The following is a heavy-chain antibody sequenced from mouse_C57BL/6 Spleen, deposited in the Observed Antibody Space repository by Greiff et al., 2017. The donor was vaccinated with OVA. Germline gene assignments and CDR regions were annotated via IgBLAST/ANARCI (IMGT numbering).Heavy chain of an antibody. V-gene: IGHV1-5*01. Sequence: EVQLQQSGTVLARPGASVKMSCKTSGYTFTSYWMHWVKQRPGQGLEWIGAIYPGNSDTSYNQKFKGKAKLTAVTSASTAYMELSSLTNEDSAVYDCTIYYDYDEAWFAYWGQGTLVTVSA. CDR1: GYTFTSYW. J-gene: IGHJ3*01. CDR3: TIYYDYDEAWFAY. D-gene: IGHD2-4*01. CDR2: IYPGNSDT.